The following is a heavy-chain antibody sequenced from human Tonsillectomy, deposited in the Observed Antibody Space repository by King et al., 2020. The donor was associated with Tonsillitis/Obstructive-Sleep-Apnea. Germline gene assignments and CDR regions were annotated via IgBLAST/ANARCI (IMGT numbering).Heavy chain of an antibody. CDR3: ATLAAAGTGSNYMDV. J-gene: IGHJ6*03. V-gene: IGHV1-24*01. CDR1: GYTLTELS. Sequence: VQLVQSGAEVKKPGASVKVSCKVSGYTLTELSMHWVRQAPGKWLEWMGGFYPEDGETIYSQKVKGRVTMTEDTSTDTAYMELSRLRSEDTAVYYCATLAAAGTGSNYMDVWGKGTTVTVSS. D-gene: IGHD6-13*01. CDR2: FYPEDGET.